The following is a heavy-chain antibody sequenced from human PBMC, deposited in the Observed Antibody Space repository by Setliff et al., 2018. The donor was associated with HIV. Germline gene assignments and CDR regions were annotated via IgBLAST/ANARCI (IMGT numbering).Heavy chain of an antibody. V-gene: IGHV4-34*01. CDR3: ARQFGSGFYFDY. D-gene: IGHD3-22*01. CDR2: TNHSGST. CDR1: GESFSGYY. J-gene: IGHJ4*02. Sequence: SETLSLTCAVYGESFSGYYWSWIRQSPGEGLEWLGGTNHSGSTNHNPSLKSRVAISVDTSKNQFSLKLTSVTAADTALYFCARQFGSGFYFDYWGRGTLVTVSS.